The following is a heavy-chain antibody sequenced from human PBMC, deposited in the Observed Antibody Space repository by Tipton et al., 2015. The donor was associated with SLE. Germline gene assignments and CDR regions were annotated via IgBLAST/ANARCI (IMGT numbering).Heavy chain of an antibody. CDR3: ARRRGEQWLVRVFDY. Sequence: TLSLTCTVSGGSISSYYWSWIRQPPGKGLEWIGYIYYSGSTYYNPSLKSRVTISVDTSKNQFSLKLSSVTAADTAVYYCARRRGEQWLVRVFDYWGQGTLVTVSS. D-gene: IGHD6-19*01. V-gene: IGHV4-59*12. J-gene: IGHJ4*02. CDR1: GGSISSYY. CDR2: IYYSGST.